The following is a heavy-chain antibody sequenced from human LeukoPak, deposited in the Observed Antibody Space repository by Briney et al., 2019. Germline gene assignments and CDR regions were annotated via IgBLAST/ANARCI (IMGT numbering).Heavy chain of an antibody. CDR3: AKETSGYSSGWRNYYYGMDV. CDR1: GFSFNNYV. CDR2: ISYDGSNK. J-gene: IGHJ6*02. V-gene: IGHV3-30*18. Sequence: GGSLRLSCAASGFSFNNYVMSWVRQAPGKGLEWVAVISYDGSNKYYADSVKGRFTISRDNSKNTLYLQMNSLRAEDTAVYYCAKETSGYSSGWRNYYYGMDVWGQGTTVTVSS. D-gene: IGHD6-19*01.